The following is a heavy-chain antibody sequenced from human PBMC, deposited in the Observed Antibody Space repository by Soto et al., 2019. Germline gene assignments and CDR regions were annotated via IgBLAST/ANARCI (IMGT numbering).Heavy chain of an antibody. V-gene: IGHV3-48*03. D-gene: IGHD6-13*01. CDR3: ARDMRAAAGTLFDY. J-gene: IGHJ4*02. Sequence: EVQLVESGGGLVQPGGSLRLSCAASGFTFSSYEMNWVRQAPGKGLEWVSYISSSGSTIYYADSVKGRFTISRDNAKNSLYLQMNSLRAEDTAVYYCARDMRAAAGTLFDYWGQGTLVTVSS. CDR2: ISSSGSTI. CDR1: GFTFSSYE.